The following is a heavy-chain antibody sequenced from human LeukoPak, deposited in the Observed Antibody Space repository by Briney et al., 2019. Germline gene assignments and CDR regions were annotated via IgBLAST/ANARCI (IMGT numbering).Heavy chain of an antibody. CDR2: IITNTGNP. CDR1: GYTFTSYA. Sequence: ASVKVSCKASGYTFTSYAMNWVRQAPGQGLEWMGWIITNTGNPTYAQGFTGRFVFSLDTSVSTAYLQISSLKAEDTAVYYCARDGIWFGELWQLELPYYYYYYMDVWGKGTTVTVSS. CDR3: ARDGIWFGELWQLELPYYYYYYMDV. D-gene: IGHD3-10*01. J-gene: IGHJ6*03. V-gene: IGHV7-4-1*02.